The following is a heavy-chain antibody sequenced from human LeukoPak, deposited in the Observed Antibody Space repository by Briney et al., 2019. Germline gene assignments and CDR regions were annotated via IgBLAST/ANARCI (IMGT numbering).Heavy chain of an antibody. Sequence: SETLSLTCTVSGGSISSGSYYWSWIRQPAGKGLEWIGRIYTSGSTNYNPSLKSRVTISVDTSKNQFSLKLSSVTAADTAVYYCARGGAVFDYWGQGTLVTVSS. CDR1: GGSISSGSYY. CDR3: ARGGAVFDY. V-gene: IGHV4-61*02. CDR2: IYTSGST. D-gene: IGHD6-19*01. J-gene: IGHJ4*02.